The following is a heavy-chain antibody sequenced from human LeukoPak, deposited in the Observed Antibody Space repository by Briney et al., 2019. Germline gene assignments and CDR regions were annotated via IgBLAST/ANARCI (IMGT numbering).Heavy chain of an antibody. V-gene: IGHV4-34*12. J-gene: IGHJ3*02. Sequence: SETLSLTCAVYGGSFSDHYWSWIRKPPGKGLEWIGDILDSGSTNSNPSLKSRVTISVDTSKNQFSLKLSSVTAADTAVYYCARVLGYGGKQLLYSEVGFFDIWGRGTMVTVSS. D-gene: IGHD2-2*02. CDR2: ILDSGST. CDR1: GGSFSDHY. CDR3: ARVLGYGGKQLLYSEVGFFDI.